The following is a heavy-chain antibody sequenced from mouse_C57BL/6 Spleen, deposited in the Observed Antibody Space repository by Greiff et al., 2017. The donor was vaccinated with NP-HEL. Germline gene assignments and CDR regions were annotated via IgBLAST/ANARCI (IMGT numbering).Heavy chain of an antibody. J-gene: IGHJ3*01. CDR1: GYTFTSYW. CDR2: IDPSDSYT. CDR3: AREERKTSAY. V-gene: IGHV1-59*01. Sequence: QVQLQQPGAELVRPGTSVKLSCKASGYTFTSYWMHWVKQRPGQGLEWIGVIDPSDSYTNYNQKFKGKATLTVDPSSSTAYMQLSSLTSEDSAVYYCAREERKTSAYWGQGTLVTVSA.